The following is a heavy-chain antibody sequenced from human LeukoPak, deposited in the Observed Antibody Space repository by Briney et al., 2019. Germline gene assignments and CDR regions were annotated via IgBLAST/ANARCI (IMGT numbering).Heavy chain of an antibody. V-gene: IGHV3-53*01. CDR3: ARGGYYDFWSGFDY. CDR2: IYSGGST. D-gene: IGHD3-3*01. Sequence: PGGSLRLSCAASGFTVSSNYMSWVRQAPGKGLEWVSVIYSGGSTYYADSVKGRFTISRDNSKNTLYLQMNSLRAEDTAVYYCARGGYYDFWSGFDYWGQGTLVTASS. CDR1: GFTVSSNY. J-gene: IGHJ4*02.